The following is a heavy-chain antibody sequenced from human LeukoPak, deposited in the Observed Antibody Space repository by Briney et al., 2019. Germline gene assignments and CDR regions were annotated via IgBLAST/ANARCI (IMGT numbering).Heavy chain of an antibody. J-gene: IGHJ6*02. V-gene: IGHV4-39*01. D-gene: IGHD2-15*01. CDR1: GGSISSSSYY. Sequence: SETLSLTCTVSGGSISSSSYYWGWIRQPPGKGLEWIGSIYYSGSTYYNPSLKSRVTISVDTSKNQFSLKLSSVTAADTAVYYCARHVIYCSGGSCYRSYYCGMDVWGQGTTVTVSS. CDR2: IYYSGST. CDR3: ARHVIYCSGGSCYRSYYCGMDV.